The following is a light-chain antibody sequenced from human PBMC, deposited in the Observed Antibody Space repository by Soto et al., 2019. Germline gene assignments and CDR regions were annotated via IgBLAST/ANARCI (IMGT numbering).Light chain of an antibody. CDR2: GVS. J-gene: IGKJ1*01. CDR3: QQYNSWPT. CDR1: QSISNN. V-gene: IGKV3-15*01. Sequence: EIVMTQSPATLSVSPVERATLSCRASQSISNNLAWYQQKPGQAPRLLIYGVSTRATGIPDRFSGSGSGTEFTLTISSLLSEDFALYFCQQYNSWPTFGHGTKVDI.